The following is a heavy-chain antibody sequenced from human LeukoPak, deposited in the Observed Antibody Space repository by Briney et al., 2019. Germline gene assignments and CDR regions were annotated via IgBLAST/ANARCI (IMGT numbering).Heavy chain of an antibody. V-gene: IGHV3-20*04. D-gene: IGHD3-22*01. J-gene: IGHJ4*02. CDR3: ARDLVPYYYDSSGYSASRSGFDY. CDR1: GFTFSSYE. CDR2: INWNGGST. Sequence: GGSLRLSCAASGFTFSSYEMNWVRQAPGKGLEWVSGINWNGGSTGYADSVKGRFTISRDNAKNSLYLQMNSLRAEDTALYYCARDLVPYYYDSSGYSASRSGFDYWGQGTLVTVSS.